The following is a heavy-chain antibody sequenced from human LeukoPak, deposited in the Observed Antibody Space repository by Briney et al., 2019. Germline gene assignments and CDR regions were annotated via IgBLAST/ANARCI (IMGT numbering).Heavy chain of an antibody. CDR2: IKKDGSEK. CDR1: GFTFSSYW. Sequence: GVLRLSCAASGFTFSSYWMSWVRQAPGKGLEWVANIKKDGSEKYYVDSVKGRYTIFRDNAKNSLYLQMNSLRAEDTAVYYCARDQGLYYGGNTGDRFDYWGQGTLVTVSS. J-gene: IGHJ4*02. D-gene: IGHD4-23*01. CDR3: ARDQGLYYGGNTGDRFDY. V-gene: IGHV3-7*01.